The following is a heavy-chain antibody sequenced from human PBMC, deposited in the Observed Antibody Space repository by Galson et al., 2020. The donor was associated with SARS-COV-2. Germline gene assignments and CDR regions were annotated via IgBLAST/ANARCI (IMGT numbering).Heavy chain of an antibody. CDR1: GGSISSYY. CDR2: IYTSGST. V-gene: IGHV4-4*07. D-gene: IGHD2-2*02. Sequence: SQTLSLTCTVSGGSISSYYWSWIRQPAGKGLEWIGRIYTSGSTNYNPSLKSRVPLSVDTSKNQFSLKLSSVTAADTAVYYCAREIVVPAAILLWGSGYYYYGMDVWGQGTTVTVSS. J-gene: IGHJ6*02. CDR3: AREIVVPAAILLWGSGYYYYGMDV.